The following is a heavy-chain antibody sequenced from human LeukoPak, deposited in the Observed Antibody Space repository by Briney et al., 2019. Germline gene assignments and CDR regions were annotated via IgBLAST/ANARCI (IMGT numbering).Heavy chain of an antibody. Sequence: ASVKVSCKASGYTFTTYGITWVRQAPGQGLEWMGWISANNGNTKYAQKLQDRVTMTTDTSTSTAHMELRSLRSDDTAVYCCARDYDFWSGYYGNAFDIWGQGTMVTVSS. V-gene: IGHV1-18*01. CDR2: ISANNGNT. CDR3: ARDYDFWSGYYGNAFDI. CDR1: GYTFTTYG. D-gene: IGHD3-3*01. J-gene: IGHJ3*02.